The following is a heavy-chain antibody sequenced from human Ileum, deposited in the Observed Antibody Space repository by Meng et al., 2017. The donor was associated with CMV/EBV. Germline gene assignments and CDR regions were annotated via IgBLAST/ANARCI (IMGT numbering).Heavy chain of an antibody. Sequence: VQLQQCGAGLLKPSEILSLTCAVDGGSFSGYYWSWSRQPPGKGLEWIGEINHSGSTNYNPSLKSRVTISVDTSKNQFSLKLSSVTAADTAVYYCARGRGNDYGDPERWFDPWGQGTLVTVSS. D-gene: IGHD4-17*01. J-gene: IGHJ5*02. V-gene: IGHV4-34*01. CDR3: ARGRGNDYGDPERWFDP. CDR2: INHSGST. CDR1: GGSFSGYY.